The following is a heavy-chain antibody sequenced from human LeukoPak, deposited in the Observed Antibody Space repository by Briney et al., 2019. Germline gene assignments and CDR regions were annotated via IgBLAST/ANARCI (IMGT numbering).Heavy chain of an antibody. J-gene: IGHJ4*02. CDR1: GGSISSYY. CDR3: AREGDDYGDYTSY. Sequence: PSETLSLTCTVSGGSISSYYWSWIRQPPGKGLEWIGYIYYSGSTNYNPSLKSRVTISVDTSKNKFSLKLSSVTAADTAVYYCAREGDDYGDYTSYWGQGTLVTVSS. V-gene: IGHV4-59*01. D-gene: IGHD4-17*01. CDR2: IYYSGST.